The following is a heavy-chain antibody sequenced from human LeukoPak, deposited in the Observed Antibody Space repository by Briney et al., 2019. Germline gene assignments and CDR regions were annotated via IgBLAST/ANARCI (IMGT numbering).Heavy chain of an antibody. Sequence: GGSLRLSCAASGFTFSGPAMHWVRQASGKGLEWVGRIRSKANSYATAYAASVKGRFTISRDDSKNTAYLQMNSLKTEDTAVYYCTRLNTARYSNWFDPWGQGTLVTVSS. CDR1: GFTFSGPA. CDR2: IRSKANSYAT. V-gene: IGHV3-73*01. CDR3: TRLNTARYSNWFDP. J-gene: IGHJ5*02. D-gene: IGHD5-18*01.